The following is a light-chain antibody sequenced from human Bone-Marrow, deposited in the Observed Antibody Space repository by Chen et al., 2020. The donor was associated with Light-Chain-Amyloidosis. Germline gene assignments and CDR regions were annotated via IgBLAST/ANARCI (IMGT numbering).Light chain of an antibody. CDR3: MQATRFPLT. J-gene: IGKJ1*01. V-gene: IGKV2-24*01. Sequence: DAVMTQTPLSSPVTLGQPASISCTSSQNLVHDDGNTYLRWLQQRPGQPPRLLIYKISTRFSGVPDRVSGSGAGTHFTLKISRVEAEDVGVYYCMQATRFPLTFGQGTKVEIK. CDR2: KIS. CDR1: QNLVHDDGNTY.